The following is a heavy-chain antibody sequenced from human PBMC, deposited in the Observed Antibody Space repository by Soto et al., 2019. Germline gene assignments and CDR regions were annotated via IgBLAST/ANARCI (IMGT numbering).Heavy chain of an antibody. V-gene: IGHV5-51*01. D-gene: IGHD6-13*01. CDR3: ARQVAAAGTGLYYYYYMDV. J-gene: IGHJ6*03. CDR2: IYPGDSDT. Sequence: EVQLVQSGAEVKKPGESLKISCKGSGYSFTSYWIGWVRQMPGKGLEWMGIIYPGDSDTRYSPSFQGQVTISADKSISTAYLQWSSLKASDTAMYYCARQVAAAGTGLYYYYYMDVWGKGTTVTVSS. CDR1: GYSFTSYW.